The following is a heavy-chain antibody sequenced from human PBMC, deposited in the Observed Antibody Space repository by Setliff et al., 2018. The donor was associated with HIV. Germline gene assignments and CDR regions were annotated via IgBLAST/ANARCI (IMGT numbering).Heavy chain of an antibody. CDR3: ARVYYGDLEY. J-gene: IGHJ4*02. CDR1: GGSISSNW. V-gene: IGHV4-4*02. D-gene: IGHD4-17*01. CDR2: IYHSGST. Sequence: PSETLSLTCAVSGGSISSNWWSWVRQSPGKGLEWIGEIYHSGSTHYNPSLQSRVTISADTSKNQFSLNLSSVTAADTAVYFCARVYYGDLEYWGQGTLVTVSS.